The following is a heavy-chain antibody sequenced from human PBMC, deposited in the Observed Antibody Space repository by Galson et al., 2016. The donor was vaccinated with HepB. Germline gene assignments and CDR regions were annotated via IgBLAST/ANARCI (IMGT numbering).Heavy chain of an antibody. Sequence: SLRLSCAASRFTFGRYGMHWVRQAPGKGLEWVAGIWYDGSNKYYADSVKGRFTISRDNSKNTLYLQMNSLRAEDTAVYYCAREDPNVAVAALDYWGQGTLVTVSS. CDR2: IWYDGSNK. V-gene: IGHV3-33*01. CDR1: RFTFGRYG. CDR3: AREDPNVAVAALDY. D-gene: IGHD6-19*01. J-gene: IGHJ4*02.